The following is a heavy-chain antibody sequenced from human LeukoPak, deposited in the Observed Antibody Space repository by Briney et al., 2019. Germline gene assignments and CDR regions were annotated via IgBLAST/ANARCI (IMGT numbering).Heavy chain of an antibody. V-gene: IGHV4-34*01. CDR2: INHSGST. CDR3: ARNQAVAGNHGAMDI. CDR1: NGSFSGYY. J-gene: IGHJ3*02. D-gene: IGHD6-19*01. Sequence: SETLSLTCAVYNGSFSGYYWSWIRQPPGKGLEWIGEINHSGSTNYNPSLKSRLTISVDTSKNQFSLKLSSVTAVDTAVYYCARNQAVAGNHGAMDIWGQGTMVTVSS.